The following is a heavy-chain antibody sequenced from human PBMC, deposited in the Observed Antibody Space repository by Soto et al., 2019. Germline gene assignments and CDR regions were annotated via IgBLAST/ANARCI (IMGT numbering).Heavy chain of an antibody. D-gene: IGHD4-4*01. CDR3: ARGSDYSKVGY. Sequence: PSETLSLTCTVSGGSISSYYWSWIRQPPGKGLEWIGYIYYSGSTNYNPSLKSRVTISVDTSKNQVSLKLTSVNAADTAVYYCARGSDYSKVGYWGQGTPVTVSS. CDR1: GGSISSYY. V-gene: IGHV4-59*01. CDR2: IYYSGST. J-gene: IGHJ4*02.